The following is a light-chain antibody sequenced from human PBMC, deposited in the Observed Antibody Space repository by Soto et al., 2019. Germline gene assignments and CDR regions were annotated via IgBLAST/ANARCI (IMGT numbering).Light chain of an antibody. CDR3: QTYDSSRGKV. V-gene: IGLV1-40*01. J-gene: IGLJ1*01. CDR1: SSNIEAGYD. Sequence: QPVLTQPPSVSGAPGQRVTISCTGSSSNIEAGYDVHWYQQFPGTAPKLLIFGTVRRPSGVPDRFSGSRSDTSASLTITGLQPEDEADYYCQTYDSSRGKVFGSGTKLTVL. CDR2: GTV.